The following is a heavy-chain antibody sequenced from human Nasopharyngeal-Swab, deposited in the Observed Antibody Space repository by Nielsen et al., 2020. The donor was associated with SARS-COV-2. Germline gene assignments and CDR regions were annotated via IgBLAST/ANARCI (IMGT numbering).Heavy chain of an antibody. D-gene: IGHD3-3*01. CDR1: GGSISSGGNY. J-gene: IGHJ6*03. CDR2: IYYSGST. Sequence: LRLSCTVSGGSISSGGNYWSWIRQHPGKGLEWIGYIYYSGSTYYNPSLKSRVTISVDTSKNQFSLKLSSVTAADTAVYYCARSLYYDFWSGYYTGSQGNYYYYYMDVWGKGTTVTVSS. V-gene: IGHV4-31*03. CDR3: ARSLYYDFWSGYYTGSQGNYYYYYMDV.